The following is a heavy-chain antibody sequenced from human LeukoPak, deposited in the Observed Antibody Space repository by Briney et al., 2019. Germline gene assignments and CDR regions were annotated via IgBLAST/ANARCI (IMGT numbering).Heavy chain of an antibody. CDR3: AKDRCSGGSCYFDY. CDR1: GFTFSSHA. CDR2: ISGSGSNT. J-gene: IGHJ4*02. Sequence: GGSLRLSCAASGFTFSSHAMNWVRQAPGRGLEWVSTISGSGSNTYYADSVKGRFTISRDNSKNTLYLQVNSLRVEDTALYYCAKDRCSGGSCYFDYWGQGTLVTVSS. V-gene: IGHV3-23*01. D-gene: IGHD2-15*01.